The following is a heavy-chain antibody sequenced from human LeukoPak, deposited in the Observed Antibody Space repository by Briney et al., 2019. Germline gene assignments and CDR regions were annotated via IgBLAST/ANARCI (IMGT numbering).Heavy chain of an antibody. Sequence: KPSETLSLTCTVSGGSISSSSYYWGWIRQPPGKGLEWIGSIYYSGSTYYNPSLKSRVTISVDTSKNQFSLKLSSVTAADTAVYYCARAEGYCSSTSCYVPDYWGQGTLVTVSS. V-gene: IGHV4-39*07. CDR2: IYYSGST. J-gene: IGHJ4*02. CDR3: ARAEGYCSSTSCYVPDY. CDR1: GGSISSSSYY. D-gene: IGHD2-2*01.